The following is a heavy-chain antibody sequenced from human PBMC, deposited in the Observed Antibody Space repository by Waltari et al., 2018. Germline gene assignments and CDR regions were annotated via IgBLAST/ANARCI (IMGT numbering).Heavy chain of an antibody. CDR1: GYSISTDYY. CDR3: ARGQGY. Sequence: QVQLQESGPGLVKPSETLSLTCAVSGYSISTDYYWVWIRQPPGKGLGWIGNIHHCGSTYYNPSLKSRVSISLDTSKNQFSLELSSLTADDTAVYYCARGQGYWGQGTLVTVSS. J-gene: IGHJ4*02. V-gene: IGHV4-38-2*01. CDR2: IHHCGST.